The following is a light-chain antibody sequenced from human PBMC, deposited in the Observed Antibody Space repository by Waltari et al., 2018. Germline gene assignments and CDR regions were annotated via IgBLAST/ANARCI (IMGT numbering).Light chain of an antibody. J-gene: IGLJ1*01. Sequence: QSALTQPASVSGSPGQSITISCTGPSSDVGGYNYVSWYQQHPGKAPKLMIYEVSNRPSGVSNRFSGSKSGNTASLTISGLQAEDEADYYCSSYTSSSTLGVYVFGTGTKVTVL. CDR2: EVS. V-gene: IGLV2-14*01. CDR1: SSDVGGYNY. CDR3: SSYTSSSTLGVYV.